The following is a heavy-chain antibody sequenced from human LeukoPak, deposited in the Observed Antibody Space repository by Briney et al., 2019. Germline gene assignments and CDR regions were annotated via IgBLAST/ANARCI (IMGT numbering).Heavy chain of an antibody. V-gene: IGHV1-18*01. CDR2: ISAYNGNT. J-gene: IGHJ3*02. D-gene: IGHD3-16*01. CDR3: ARTYDYVWGTPTNDAFDI. CDR1: GYTFTSYG. Sequence: ASVKVSCKASGYTFTSYGISWVRQAPGQGLEWMGWISAYNGNTNYAQKLQGRVTMTTDTSTSTAYMELRSLRSDDTAVYYCARTYDYVWGTPTNDAFDIWGQGTMVTVSS.